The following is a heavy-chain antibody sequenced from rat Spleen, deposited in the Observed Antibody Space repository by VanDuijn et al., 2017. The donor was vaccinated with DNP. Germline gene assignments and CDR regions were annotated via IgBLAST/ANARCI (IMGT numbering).Heavy chain of an antibody. CDR2: ITNSGRTT. V-gene: IGHV5-27*01. J-gene: IGHJ2*01. CDR3: TTDFERGY. CDR1: GFTFSNYG. Sequence: EVQLVESGGGLVQPGRSLKLSCAASGFTFSNYGMAWVRQAPTKGLEWVASITNSGRTTYYRDSVKGRFTISRDNAESTLYLQMDSLRSEDTATYYCTTDFERGYWGQGVMVTVSS. D-gene: IGHD1-11*01.